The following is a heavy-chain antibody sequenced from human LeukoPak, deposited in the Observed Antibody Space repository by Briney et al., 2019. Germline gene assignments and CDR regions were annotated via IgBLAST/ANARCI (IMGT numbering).Heavy chain of an antibody. V-gene: IGHV4-59*08. D-gene: IGHD6-13*01. Sequence: SETLSLTCTVSGGSISSYYWSWIRQPPGKGLEWIGYIYYSGSTNYNPSLKSRVTISVDTSKNQFSLKLSSATAADTAVYYCARLSGIAAAAYYFDYWGQGTLVTVSS. CDR2: IYYSGST. J-gene: IGHJ4*02. CDR1: GGSISSYY. CDR3: ARLSGIAAAAYYFDY.